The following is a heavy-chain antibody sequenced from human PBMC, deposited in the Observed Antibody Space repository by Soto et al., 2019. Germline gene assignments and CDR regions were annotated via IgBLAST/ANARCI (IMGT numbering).Heavy chain of an antibody. CDR1: GGSISSYF. D-gene: IGHD5-18*01. CDR2: IDYSGST. V-gene: IGHV4-59*01. Sequence: KASETLSLTCTVSGGSISSYFWSWIRQPPGKGLEWIGYIDYSGSTNYNPSLKSRVTISVDTSKNQFSLKLTSVTAADTAVFYCARAGTAMVQLDYWGQGTLVTVSS. J-gene: IGHJ4*02. CDR3: ARAGTAMVQLDY.